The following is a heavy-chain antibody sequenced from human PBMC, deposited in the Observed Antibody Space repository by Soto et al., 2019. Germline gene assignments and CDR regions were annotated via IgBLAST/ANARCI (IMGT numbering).Heavy chain of an antibody. CDR3: VKTVSGSAYYYYGMDV. V-gene: IGHV3-64D*08. CDR1: GFTFSRYA. CDR2: ISSNGGST. D-gene: IGHD2-15*01. J-gene: IGHJ6*02. Sequence: PGGSLRLSCSASGFTFSRYAMHWVRQAPGKGLEYVSVISSNGGSTYYADSVKGRFTISRDNSKNTLDLQMSSLRAEDTAVYYCVKTVSGSAYYYYGMDVWGQGTTVTV.